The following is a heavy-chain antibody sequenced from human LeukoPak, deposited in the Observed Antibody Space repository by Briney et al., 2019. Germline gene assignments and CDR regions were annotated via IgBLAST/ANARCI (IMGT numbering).Heavy chain of an antibody. CDR2: INPSGGST. V-gene: IGHV1-46*01. CDR1: GYTFTGYY. CDR3: ARDSKKSASGSYLGY. D-gene: IGHD1-26*01. Sequence: ASVKVSCKASGYTFTGYYMHWVRQAPGQGLEWMGIINPSGGSTSYAQKFQGRVTMTRDTSTSTVYMELSRLRSDDTAVYYCARDSKKSASGSYLGYWGQGTLVTVSS. J-gene: IGHJ4*02.